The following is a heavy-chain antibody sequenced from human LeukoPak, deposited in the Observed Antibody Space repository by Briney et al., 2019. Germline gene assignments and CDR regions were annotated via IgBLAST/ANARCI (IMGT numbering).Heavy chain of an antibody. Sequence: GGSLRLSCAASGFTFSSYSMNWVRQAPGKGLEWVSSISSSSSYIYYADSVKGRFTISRDNAKNSLYLQMNSLRAEDTAVYYCARSDGYNADDAFDIWGQGTMVTVSS. D-gene: IGHD5-24*01. CDR1: GFTFSSYS. CDR3: ARSDGYNADDAFDI. J-gene: IGHJ3*02. CDR2: ISSSSSYI. V-gene: IGHV3-21*01.